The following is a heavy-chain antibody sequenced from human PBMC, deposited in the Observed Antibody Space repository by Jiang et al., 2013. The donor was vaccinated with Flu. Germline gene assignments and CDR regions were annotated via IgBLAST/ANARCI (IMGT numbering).Heavy chain of an antibody. Sequence: LLKPSETLSLTCTVSGGSVSSGSYYWSWIRQPPGKGLEWIGYIYYSGSTDYDPSLKSRVTISVDTSKNQFSLKLSSVTAADTAVYYCARERASGSYLFDYWGQGTLVTVSS. CDR1: GGSVSSGSYY. CDR3: ARERASGSYLFDY. CDR2: IYYSGST. D-gene: IGHD1-26*01. V-gene: IGHV4-61*01. J-gene: IGHJ4*02.